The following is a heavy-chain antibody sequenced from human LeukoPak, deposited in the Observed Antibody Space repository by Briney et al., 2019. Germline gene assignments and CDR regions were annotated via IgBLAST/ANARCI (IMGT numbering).Heavy chain of an antibody. D-gene: IGHD3-10*01. CDR1: GFSFSSYT. J-gene: IGHJ3*01. V-gene: IGHV3-21*01. CDR3: AANTMVRGVIIPSCD. CDR2: ISSSSSYI. Sequence: GGSLRLSCAASGFSFSSYTMSWVRQAPGKGLEWVSIISSSSSYIYYADSVKGRFTISRDNAKNSLYLQMNSLRAEDTAVYYCAANTMVRGVIIPSCDWGQGTMVTVSS.